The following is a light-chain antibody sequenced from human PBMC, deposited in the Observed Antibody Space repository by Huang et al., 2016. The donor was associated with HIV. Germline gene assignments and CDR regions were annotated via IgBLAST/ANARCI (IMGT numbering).Light chain of an antibody. CDR2: DAS. J-gene: IGKJ4*01. Sequence: QLTQSPSSLSASVGDRVTIPCRASQGISNTLAWYQQKPGKAPKLLIYDASSLHTGAPSRFSGSGSGTDFTLTISSLQPEDCATYYCQQFNHYPLTFGGGTKVEIE. CDR1: QGISNT. CDR3: QQFNHYPLT. V-gene: IGKV1D-13*01.